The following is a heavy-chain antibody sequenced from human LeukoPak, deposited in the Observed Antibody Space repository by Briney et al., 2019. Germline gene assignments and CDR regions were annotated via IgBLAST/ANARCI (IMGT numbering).Heavy chain of an antibody. V-gene: IGHV3-7*05. Sequence: GGSLRLSCAGSGFTFSNYWMSWVRQAPGKGLEWMANMKKDGSEKYYVDSVKGRFTISRDNAKNSLYLQMDSLRAEDTAVYYCTRDEFWGQGTMVTVSS. CDR3: TRDEF. CDR2: MKKDGSEK. J-gene: IGHJ3*01. CDR1: GFTFSNYW.